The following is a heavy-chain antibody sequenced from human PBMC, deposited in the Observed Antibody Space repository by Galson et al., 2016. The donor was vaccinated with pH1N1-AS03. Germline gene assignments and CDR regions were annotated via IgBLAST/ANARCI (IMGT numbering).Heavy chain of an antibody. CDR1: GFTFSNYW. D-gene: IGHD3-10*01. CDR3: TTVAGTYYNGAF. V-gene: IGHV3-74*01. J-gene: IGHJ1*01. Sequence: SLRLSCAASGFTFSNYWMHWVRQAPGKGLVWVSHMNTDGSPTSYADSVKGRFTSSRDSSKNTLYLQMNTLRAEDTALYYCTTVAGTYYNGAFWGQGSRVTVSS. CDR2: MNTDGSPT.